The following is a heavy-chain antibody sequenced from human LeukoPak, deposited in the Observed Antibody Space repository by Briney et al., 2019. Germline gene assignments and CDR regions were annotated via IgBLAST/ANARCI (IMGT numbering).Heavy chain of an antibody. CDR2: ISRSGGNS. Sequence: GGSLRPSCEASGFTQNAMGWVRQAPGKGLEWVASISRSGGNSHYADSVKGRFTISRDNAKNSLYLQMNSLRAEDTAVYYCARGSTQSDYWGQGTLVTVSS. V-gene: IGHV3-21*01. CDR1: GFTQNA. CDR3: ARGSTQSDY. J-gene: IGHJ4*02.